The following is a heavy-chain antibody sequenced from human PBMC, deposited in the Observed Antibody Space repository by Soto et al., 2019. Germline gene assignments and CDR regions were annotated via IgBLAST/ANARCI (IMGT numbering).Heavy chain of an antibody. CDR3: ARVGSSGWYGYNWFDP. CDR1: GGSISSSSYY. J-gene: IGHJ5*02. Sequence: PSETLSLTCTVSGGSISSSSYYWGWIRQPPGKGLEWIGSIYYSGNTYYNPSLKSRVTISVDTAKNQFSLKLSSVTAADTAVYYCARVGSSGWYGYNWFDPWGQGTLVTVSS. V-gene: IGHV4-39*01. CDR2: IYYSGNT. D-gene: IGHD6-19*01.